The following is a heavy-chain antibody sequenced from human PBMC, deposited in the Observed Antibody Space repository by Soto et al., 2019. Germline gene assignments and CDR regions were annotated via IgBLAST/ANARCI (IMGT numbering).Heavy chain of an antibody. D-gene: IGHD3-16*02. Sequence: SETLSLTCSIYSGSFSGYYWSWIRQPPGKGLEWIGEINHSGSTNYNPSLKSRVTISVDTSKNQFSLKLSSVTAADTAVYYCARDRMITFGGVIVIRTGSFDYWGQGTLVTVSS. CDR1: SGSFSGYY. CDR3: ARDRMITFGGVIVIRTGSFDY. CDR2: INHSGST. V-gene: IGHV4-34*01. J-gene: IGHJ4*02.